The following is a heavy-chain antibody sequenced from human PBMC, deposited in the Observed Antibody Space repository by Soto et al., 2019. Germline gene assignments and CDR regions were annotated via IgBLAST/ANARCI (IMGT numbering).Heavy chain of an antibody. CDR2: ISANSGNT. Sequence: ASVKVSGRASGYTFTSYGISWVRQATGQGLEWMGWISANSGNTGYAQKFQGRVTMTRDTSTTTVYMELSSLKSEDTAVYYCARYDYNGYYFDYWGQGTLVTVSS. J-gene: IGHJ4*02. CDR1: GYTFTSYG. CDR3: ARYDYNGYYFDY. D-gene: IGHD4-4*01. V-gene: IGHV1-18*01.